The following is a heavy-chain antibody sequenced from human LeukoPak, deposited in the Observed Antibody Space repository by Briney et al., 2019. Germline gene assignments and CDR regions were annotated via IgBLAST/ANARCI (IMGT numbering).Heavy chain of an antibody. V-gene: IGHV3-30*03. CDR3: ARVTIPASGSYFDY. Sequence: GGSLRLSCAASGFTFSSYGMHWVRQAPGKGLEWVAVISYDGSNKYYADSVKGRFTISRDNSKNTLYLQMNSLRAEDTAVYYCARVTIPASGSYFDYWGQGTLVTVSS. D-gene: IGHD1-26*01. J-gene: IGHJ4*02. CDR1: GFTFSSYG. CDR2: ISYDGSNK.